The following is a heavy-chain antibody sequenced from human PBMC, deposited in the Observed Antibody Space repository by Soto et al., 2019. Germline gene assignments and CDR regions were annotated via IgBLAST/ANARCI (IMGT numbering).Heavy chain of an antibody. J-gene: IGHJ4*02. Sequence: QVQLQQWCAGLLKPSATLSLSCAVYGGSFSDHYWGWLRQPPGGGLEWIGEINHSGSANHNTSLKRRITTSVDTAKNQFSLRLTYVTAADTAVYYCARGRGGYTYGGLDYWGQGIVVTVSS. D-gene: IGHD5-18*01. CDR3: ARGRGGYTYGGLDY. V-gene: IGHV4-34*01. CDR1: GGSFSDHY. CDR2: INHSGSA.